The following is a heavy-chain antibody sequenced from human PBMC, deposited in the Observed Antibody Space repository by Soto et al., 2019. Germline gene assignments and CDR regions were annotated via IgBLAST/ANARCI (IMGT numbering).Heavy chain of an antibody. CDR3: AMVDVYVTPSPQDV. CDR2: INTYNGNT. V-gene: IGHV1-18*01. Sequence: QVQLVQSRAEVKNPGASVKVSCKASGYSFTRYGIAWARQAPGQGLEWMGWINTYNGNTNYAQNLQARATPTTDTSTSTAYMELTSLRSNDTAIYYCAMVDVYVTPSPQDVWGQGTTVIVSS. D-gene: IGHD3-16*01. CDR1: GYSFTRYG. J-gene: IGHJ6*02.